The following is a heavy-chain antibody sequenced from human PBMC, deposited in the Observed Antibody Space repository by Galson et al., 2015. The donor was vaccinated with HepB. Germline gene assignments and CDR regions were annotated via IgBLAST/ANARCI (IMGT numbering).Heavy chain of an antibody. CDR3: ARGGGSSWYFFDY. CDR1: GFTFSNYA. Sequence: SLRLSCAASGFTFSNYAMHWVRQAPGKGLENVSAISSKGGSTYYASSLKDRFSISRDNSKNALYLQMGSLRAEDMAEYYCARGGGSSWYFFDYWGQGTLVTVSS. D-gene: IGHD6-13*01. CDR2: ISSKGGST. V-gene: IGHV3-64*01. J-gene: IGHJ4*02.